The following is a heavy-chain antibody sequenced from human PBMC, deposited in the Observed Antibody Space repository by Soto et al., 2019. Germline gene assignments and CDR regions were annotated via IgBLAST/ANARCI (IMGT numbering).Heavy chain of an antibody. J-gene: IGHJ5*02. CDR2: ISAYNGNT. Sequence: GPSVKVSCKYSGYTFTSYGISWVRQAHRQGLEWMGWISAYNGNTNYAQKLQGRVTMTTDTSTSTAYMELRSLRSDDTAVYYCARTAYSGGREYWFDPWGQGTLVTVPS. D-gene: IGHD2-15*01. CDR1: GYTFTSYG. V-gene: IGHV1-18*01. CDR3: ARTAYSGGREYWFDP.